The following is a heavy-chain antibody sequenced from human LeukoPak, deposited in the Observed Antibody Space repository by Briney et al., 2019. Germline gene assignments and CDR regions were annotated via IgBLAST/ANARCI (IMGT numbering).Heavy chain of an antibody. CDR3: AREAYSYGNYFDY. CDR1: GGSFSGYY. Sequence: PSETLSLTCAVDGGSFSGYYWSWIRQPPGKGLEWIGEINHSGSTNYNPSLKSRVTISVDTSKNQFSLKLSSVTAADTAVYYCAREAYSYGNYFDYWGQGTLVTVSS. D-gene: IGHD5-18*01. V-gene: IGHV4-34*01. CDR2: INHSGST. J-gene: IGHJ4*02.